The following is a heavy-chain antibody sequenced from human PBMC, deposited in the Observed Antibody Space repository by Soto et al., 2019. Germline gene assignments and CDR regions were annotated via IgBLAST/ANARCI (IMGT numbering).Heavy chain of an antibody. CDR2: IYYSGST. CDR3: ASPAGYSSSWYGSY. J-gene: IGHJ4*02. D-gene: IGHD6-13*01. Sequence: SETLSLTCTVSGCSISSSSYYWGWIRQPPGKGLEWIGSIYYSGSTYYNPSLKSRVTISVDTSKNQFSLKLSSVTAADTAVYYCASPAGYSSSWYGSYWGQGTLVTVSS. V-gene: IGHV4-39*01. CDR1: GCSISSSSYY.